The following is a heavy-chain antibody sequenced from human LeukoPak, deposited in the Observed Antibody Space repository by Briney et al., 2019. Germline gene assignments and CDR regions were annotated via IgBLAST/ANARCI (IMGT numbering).Heavy chain of an antibody. Sequence: SETLSLTCTVSGGSISSGSYYWSWIRQPAGKGLEWIGRIYTSGSTNYNPSLKSRVTISVDTSKNQFSLKLSSVTAADTAGYYCARGKTGYSYGYFLGYWGQGTLVTVSS. V-gene: IGHV4-61*02. D-gene: IGHD5-18*01. CDR2: IYTSGST. J-gene: IGHJ4*02. CDR3: ARGKTGYSYGYFLGY. CDR1: GGSISSGSYY.